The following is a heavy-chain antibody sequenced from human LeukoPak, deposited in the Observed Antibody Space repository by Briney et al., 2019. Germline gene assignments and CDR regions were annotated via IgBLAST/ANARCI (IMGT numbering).Heavy chain of an antibody. Sequence: SVYLSCNAAGGTFSSYAISWRRQAHGQGKGLVGRIIPIFGVANYAQEFQGRVTITADKSTSTAYMELSSLRSEDTAVYYCAIAVAGTTPPGYFDYWGQGTLVTVSS. CDR2: IIPIFGVA. J-gene: IGHJ4*02. CDR3: AIAVAGTTPPGYFDY. CDR1: GGTFSSYA. D-gene: IGHD6-19*01. V-gene: IGHV1-69*04.